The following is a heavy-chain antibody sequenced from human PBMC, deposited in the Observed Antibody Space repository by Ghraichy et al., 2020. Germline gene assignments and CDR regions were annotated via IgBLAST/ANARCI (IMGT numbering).Heavy chain of an antibody. D-gene: IGHD5-24*01. V-gene: IGHV3-21*01. J-gene: IGHJ6*02. CDR3: ARDRDSPYYYYGMDV. CDR2: ISSSSSYI. CDR1: GFTFSSYS. Sequence: LSLTCAASGFTFSSYSMNWVRQAPGKGLEWVSSISSSSSYIYYADSVKGRFTISRDNAKNSLYLQMNSLRAEDTAVYYCARDRDSPYYYYGMDVWGQGTTVTVSS.